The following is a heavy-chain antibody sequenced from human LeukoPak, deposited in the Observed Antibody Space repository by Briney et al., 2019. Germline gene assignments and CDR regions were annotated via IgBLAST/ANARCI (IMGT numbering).Heavy chain of an antibody. CDR3: ASSRITIFGVAIPPSDY. CDR2: ISSSSSYI. J-gene: IGHJ4*02. CDR1: GFTFSSYS. Sequence: PGRSLRLSCAASGFTFSSYSMTWVRQAPGKGLEWVSSISSSSSYIYYADSVKGRFTISRDNAKNSLYLQMNSLRAEDTAVYYCASSRITIFGVAIPPSDYWGQGTLVTVSS. V-gene: IGHV3-21*01. D-gene: IGHD3-3*01.